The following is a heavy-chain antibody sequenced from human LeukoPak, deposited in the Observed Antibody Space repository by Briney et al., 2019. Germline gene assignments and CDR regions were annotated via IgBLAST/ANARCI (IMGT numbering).Heavy chain of an antibody. Sequence: SETLSLTCAVYGGSFSGYYWSWIRQPPGKGLERIGEINHSGSTNYNPSLKSRVTISVDTSKNQFSLKLSSVTAADTAVYYCARAQRGRRITMVRGVIINGPSDAFDIWGQGTMVTVSS. CDR3: ARAQRGRRITMVRGVIINGPSDAFDI. D-gene: IGHD3-10*01. CDR2: INHSGST. CDR1: GGSFSGYY. V-gene: IGHV4-34*01. J-gene: IGHJ3*02.